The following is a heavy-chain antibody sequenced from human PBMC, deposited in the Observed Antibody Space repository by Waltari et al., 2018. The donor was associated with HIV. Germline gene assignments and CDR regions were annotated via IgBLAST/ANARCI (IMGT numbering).Heavy chain of an antibody. Sequence: QWQLVQSGAEVKQSGASVRISCKASGYPFTNYDINWLRQATGQGLEWMGWMNPSTGNAGFAHNFQGRVVMTRDIPINTAYMELSGLTSHDAAVYYCSTSRPGAMFGDAWGQGTLVTVSS. J-gene: IGHJ5*02. CDR3: STSRPGAMFGDA. V-gene: IGHV1-8*02. D-gene: IGHD3-3*01. CDR1: GYPFTNYD. CDR2: MNPSTGNA.